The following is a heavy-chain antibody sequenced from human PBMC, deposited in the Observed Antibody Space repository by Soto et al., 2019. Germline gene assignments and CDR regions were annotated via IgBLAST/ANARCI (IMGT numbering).Heavy chain of an antibody. D-gene: IGHD6-13*01. V-gene: IGHV3-9*01. CDR1: GFTFDDYA. J-gene: IGHJ3*01. CDR3: AKDSRPYSSSXXXXXX. CDR2: ISWNSGNL. Sequence: EVQLVESGGGLVQPGRSLRLSCAASGFTFDDYAMHWVRQAPGKGLEWVSGISWNSGNLDYADSVKGRFTISRDNAKXXXXXXXXXXXXXXXALYYCAKDSRPYSSSXXXXXXWGQXTMV.